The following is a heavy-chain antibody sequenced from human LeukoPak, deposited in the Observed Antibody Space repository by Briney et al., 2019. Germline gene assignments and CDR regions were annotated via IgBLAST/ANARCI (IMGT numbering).Heavy chain of an antibody. CDR3: ATMGYDFWSGYWPDY. Sequence: GGSLRLSCAASGLTFSSYAMSWVRQAPGKGLEWVSTISGSGGSTDYADSVKGRFTISRDNSKNTLYLQMDSLGAEDTAEYYCATMGYDFWSGYWPDYWGQGTLVTVSS. D-gene: IGHD3-3*01. V-gene: IGHV3-23*01. CDR1: GLTFSSYA. J-gene: IGHJ4*02. CDR2: ISGSGGST.